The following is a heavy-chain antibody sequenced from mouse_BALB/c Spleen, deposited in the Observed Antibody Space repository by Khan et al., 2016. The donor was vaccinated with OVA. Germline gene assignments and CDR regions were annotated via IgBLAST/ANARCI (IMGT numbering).Heavy chain of an antibody. CDR3: ASLTY. CDR2: INTVTGEP. CDR1: GYTFTDYS. Sequence: QIQLVQSGPELKKPGETVNISCKASGYTFTDYSMHWVKQAPGKGLKWMGWINTVTGEPTYADDFKGRFAFSLETSASTAYLQIKNLTNEDTATYFCASLTYWGQGTLVTVSA. J-gene: IGHJ3*01. V-gene: IGHV9-2-1*01.